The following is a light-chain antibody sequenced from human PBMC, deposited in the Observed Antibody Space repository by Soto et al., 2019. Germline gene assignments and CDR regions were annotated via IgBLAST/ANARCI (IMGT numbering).Light chain of an antibody. CDR2: EVS. Sequence: QSVLTQPASVSGSPGQSITISCTGTSSDVGGYNYVSWYQQQPGKAPKLMIYEVSNRPSGVSNRFSGSKSGNTASLTISGLQAEDEADYYCSSYTSSSTHYVFGTGTKLTVL. J-gene: IGLJ1*01. CDR1: SSDVGGYNY. V-gene: IGLV2-14*01. CDR3: SSYTSSSTHYV.